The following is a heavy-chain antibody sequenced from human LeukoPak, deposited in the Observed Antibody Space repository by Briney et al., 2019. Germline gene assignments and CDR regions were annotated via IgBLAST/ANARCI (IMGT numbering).Heavy chain of an antibody. V-gene: IGHV3-23*01. CDR1: GFTFSNYA. CDR2: ISGSGSST. J-gene: IGHJ4*02. D-gene: IGHD5-18*01. Sequence: GGSLRLSCAASGFTFSNYAMSWVRQVPGKGLEWVSVISGSGSSTYYAGSVKGRFTISRDNSKNTLYLQMNSLRAEDTAVYFCAKDSASYGRFDYWGQGTLVTVSS. CDR3: AKDSASYGRFDY.